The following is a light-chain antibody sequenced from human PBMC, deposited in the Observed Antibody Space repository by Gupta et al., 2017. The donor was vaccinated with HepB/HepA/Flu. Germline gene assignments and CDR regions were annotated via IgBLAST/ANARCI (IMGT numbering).Light chain of an antibody. CDR3: SSYRSGSTPGV. CDR2: DVN. Sequence: QSALTQPASVSGSLGQSITISCTGTSSDVGTYNYVSWYQQHPGKAPKLLIYDVNYRHSGVSTRFSGSKSGNTASLTIXGXQAEDEXDYYCSSYRSGSTPGVFGGGTRLTVL. V-gene: IGLV2-14*03. J-gene: IGLJ2*01. CDR1: SSDVGTYNY.